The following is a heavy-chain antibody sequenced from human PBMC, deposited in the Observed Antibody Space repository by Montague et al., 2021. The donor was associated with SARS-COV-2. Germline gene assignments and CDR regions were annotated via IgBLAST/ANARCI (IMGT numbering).Heavy chain of an antibody. D-gene: IGHD6-13*01. J-gene: IGHJ4*02. CDR2: INWNGGST. CDR1: GFTFDDYG. Sequence: SLRLSCAASGFTFDDYGMNWVRQAPGKGLEWVSGINWNGGSTGYADSVKGRFTISRDKAKNSLYLQMNSLRAEDTALYYCARDSSSWRIQGFFGYWGQGTLVTVSS. V-gene: IGHV3-20*04. CDR3: ARDSSSWRIQGFFGY.